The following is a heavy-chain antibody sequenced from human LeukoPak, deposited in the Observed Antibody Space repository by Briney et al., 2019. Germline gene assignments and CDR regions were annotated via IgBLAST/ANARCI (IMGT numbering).Heavy chain of an antibody. Sequence: GESLKISCKGSGYSFTSYWIGWVRQMPGKGLEWMGIIYPGDSDTRYGPSFQGQVTISADKSISTAYLQWSSLRASDTAMYYCARQVVGFSSSRPETFDYWGQGTLVTVSS. J-gene: IGHJ4*02. CDR2: IYPGDSDT. CDR3: ARQVVGFSSSRPETFDY. D-gene: IGHD6-13*01. V-gene: IGHV5-51*01. CDR1: GYSFTSYW.